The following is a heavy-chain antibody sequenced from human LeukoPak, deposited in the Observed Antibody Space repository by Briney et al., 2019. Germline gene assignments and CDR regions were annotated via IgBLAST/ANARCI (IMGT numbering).Heavy chain of an antibody. CDR2: ISGTGGAT. V-gene: IGHV3-23*01. CDR1: GFSFGNYA. CDR3: VKDPRDTYGTNWFVS. Sequence: GGSLRLSCVASGFSFGNYAMSWFRQAPGKGLQWVSQISGTGGATWYAGFARDRFTISRDNSKKTLYLQMSGMRVEDTAMYYCVKDPRDTYGTNWFVSWGQGTLLIVSS. D-gene: IGHD2-21*01. J-gene: IGHJ5*01.